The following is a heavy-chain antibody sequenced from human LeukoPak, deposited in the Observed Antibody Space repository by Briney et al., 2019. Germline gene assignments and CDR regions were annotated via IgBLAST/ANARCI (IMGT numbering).Heavy chain of an antibody. CDR3: ARDQLLWFGELFHYYYYYGMDV. CDR2: IWYDGSNK. D-gene: IGHD3-10*01. Sequence: GRSLRLSCAASGFTFRSYGMHWVRQAPGKGLEWVAVIWYDGSNKYYADSVKGRFTISRDNSKNTLYLQMNSLRAEDTAVYYCARDQLLWFGELFHYYYYYGMDVWGQGTTVTVSS. J-gene: IGHJ6*02. CDR1: GFTFRSYG. V-gene: IGHV3-33*01.